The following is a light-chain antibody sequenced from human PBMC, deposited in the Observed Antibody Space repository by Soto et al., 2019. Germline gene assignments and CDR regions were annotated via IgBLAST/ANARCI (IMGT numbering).Light chain of an antibody. CDR3: QQTSAAPFT. V-gene: IGKV1-39*01. Sequence: DIHVAQCPSSLSASVGDTITITCRASRNINTYLNWYQQKPGKAPKLLIFGASSLQSGVPSRFSGSGSRTDFTLTINSLQPEDFATYCCQQTSAAPFTFGPGTKVDI. J-gene: IGKJ3*01. CDR2: GAS. CDR1: RNINTY.